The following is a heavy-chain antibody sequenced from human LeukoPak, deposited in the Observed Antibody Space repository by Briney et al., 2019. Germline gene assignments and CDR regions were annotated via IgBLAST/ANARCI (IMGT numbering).Heavy chain of an antibody. Sequence: PSETLSLTCTVSGGSISSGSYYWSWIRQPAGKGLEWIGRIYTSGSTNYNPSLKSRVTISVDTSKNQFSQKLSSVTAADTAVYYCARGLFYYDSSGYSNYFDYWGQGTLVTVSS. D-gene: IGHD3-22*01. V-gene: IGHV4-61*02. CDR3: ARGLFYYDSSGYSNYFDY. CDR2: IYTSGST. J-gene: IGHJ4*02. CDR1: GGSISSGSYY.